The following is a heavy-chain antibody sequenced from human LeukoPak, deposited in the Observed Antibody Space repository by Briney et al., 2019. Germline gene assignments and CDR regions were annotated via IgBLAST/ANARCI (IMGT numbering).Heavy chain of an antibody. D-gene: IGHD3-10*01. V-gene: IGHV3-66*01. J-gene: IGHJ3*02. Sequence: GGSLRLSCAASGFTVSSNYMSWVRQAPGKGLERVSVIYSGGSTYYADSVKGRFTISRDNSKNTLYLQMNSLRAEDTAVYHCARVTFNYYGSGDAFDIWGQGTMVTVSS. CDR2: IYSGGST. CDR3: ARVTFNYYGSGDAFDI. CDR1: GFTVSSNY.